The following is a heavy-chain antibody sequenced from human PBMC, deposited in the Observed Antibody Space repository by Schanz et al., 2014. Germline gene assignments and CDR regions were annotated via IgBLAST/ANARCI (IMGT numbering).Heavy chain of an antibody. V-gene: IGHV3-11*01. J-gene: IGHJ6*02. CDR2: ISNSGYTI. D-gene: IGHD6-6*01. Sequence: QVQLVESGGGLVKPGGSLRLSCAASGFTFSDYYMNWIRQAPGKGLEWVSYISNSGYTIYYADSVKGRFTISRDNAKNSLYLKMNSRSAEDTAVYYGARDPPPYSSSPYYWYYGMDVWGQGTTVTVSS. CDR3: ARDPPPYSSSPYYWYYGMDV. CDR1: GFTFSDYY.